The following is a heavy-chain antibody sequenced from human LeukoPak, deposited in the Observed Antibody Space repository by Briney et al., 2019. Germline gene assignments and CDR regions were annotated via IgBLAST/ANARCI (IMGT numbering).Heavy chain of an antibody. V-gene: IGHV3-74*01. Sequence: GGSLRLSCAASGFTFATTWMHWVRQAPGKGLVWVSLINNGGSSTNYADSVKGRFTISRDNAKNTLYLQMKSLRAEDTAVYYCVIGGTYGSGSWGQGTLVTVSS. D-gene: IGHD3-10*01. CDR3: VIGGTYGSGS. CDR2: INNGGSST. CDR1: GFTFATTW. J-gene: IGHJ4*02.